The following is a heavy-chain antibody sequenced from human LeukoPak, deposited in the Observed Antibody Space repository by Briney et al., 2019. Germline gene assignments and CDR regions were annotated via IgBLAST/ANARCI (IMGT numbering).Heavy chain of an antibody. D-gene: IGHD5-12*01. Sequence: GGSLRLSCAASGFTLSSYGMHWVRQAPGKGLEWVAVISYDGSNKYYADSVKGRFTISRDNSKNTLYLQMNSLRAEDTAVYYCAKEAAIVALLDYWGQGTLVTVSS. J-gene: IGHJ4*02. CDR1: GFTLSSYG. CDR3: AKEAAIVALLDY. CDR2: ISYDGSNK. V-gene: IGHV3-30*18.